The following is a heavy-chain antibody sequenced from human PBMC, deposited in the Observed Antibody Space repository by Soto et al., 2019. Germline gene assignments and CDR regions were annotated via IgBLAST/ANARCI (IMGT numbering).Heavy chain of an antibody. V-gene: IGHV5-51*01. J-gene: IGHJ3*02. Sequence: GEFPKISCKGSGYGFSIHWVALVRQMPRKGLEWVGIIYLGNSNTMYSPSFQGQVTISADTALSTTYLQWDTLKPSDTAIYFCASDSHCDGGNCPMGGFDMWGQGTMVTVSS. CDR1: GYGFSIHW. CDR3: ASDSHCDGGNCPMGGFDM. CDR2: IYLGNSNT. D-gene: IGHD2-15*01.